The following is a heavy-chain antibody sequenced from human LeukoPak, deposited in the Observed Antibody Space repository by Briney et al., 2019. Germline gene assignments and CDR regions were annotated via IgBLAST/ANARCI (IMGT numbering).Heavy chain of an antibody. J-gene: IGHJ3*02. CDR1: GGSISSSSYY. CDR3: ARRHWNRRGMIVVVITTKDAFDI. D-gene: IGHD3-22*01. Sequence: SETLSLTCTVSGGSISSSSYYWGWIRQPPGKGLEWIGSIYYSGSTNYNPSLKSRVTISVDTSKNQFSLKLSSVTAADTAVYYCARRHWNRRGMIVVVITTKDAFDIWGQGTMVTVSS. V-gene: IGHV4-39*07. CDR2: IYYSGST.